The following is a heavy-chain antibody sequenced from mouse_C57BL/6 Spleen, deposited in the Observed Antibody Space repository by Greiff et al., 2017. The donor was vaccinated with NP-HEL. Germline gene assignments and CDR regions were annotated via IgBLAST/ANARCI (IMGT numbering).Heavy chain of an antibody. CDR3: AKTTCVGMDY. CDR2: ISSGSSTI. J-gene: IGHJ4*01. V-gene: IGHV5-17*01. CDR1: GFTFSDYG. Sequence: EVQVVESGGGLVKPGGSLKLSCAASGFTFSDYGMHWVRQAPEKGLEWVAYISSGSSTIYYADTVKGRFTISRDNAKNTLFLQMTSLRSEDTAMYYCAKTTCVGMDYWGQGTSVTVSS. D-gene: IGHD5-5*01.